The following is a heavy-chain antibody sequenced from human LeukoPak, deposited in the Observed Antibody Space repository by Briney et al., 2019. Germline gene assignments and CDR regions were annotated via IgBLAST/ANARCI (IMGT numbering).Heavy chain of an antibody. V-gene: IGHV1-69*05. D-gene: IGHD2-21*02. CDR3: ASCGGDCYSPHY. CDR1: GGTCSSYA. Sequence: SVKVSCKASGGTCSSYAISWVRQAPGPVLEWMGGIIPIFGTANYAQKLQGRVTMTTDTSTSTAYMELRSLRSDDTAVYYCASCGGDCYSPHYWGQGTLVTVSS. J-gene: IGHJ4*02. CDR2: IIPIFGTA.